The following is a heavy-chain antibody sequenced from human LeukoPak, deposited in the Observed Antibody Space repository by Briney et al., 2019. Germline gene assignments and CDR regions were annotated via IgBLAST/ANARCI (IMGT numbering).Heavy chain of an antibody. J-gene: IGHJ4*02. Sequence: GGSLRLPCAASGFTFSSYWMSWVRQAPGKGLEWVANIKQDGSEKYYVDSVKGRFTISRDNAKNSLYLQMNSLRAEDTAVYYCARDPMTTVTTVYFDYWGQGTLVTVSS. CDR3: ARDPMTTVTTVYFDY. V-gene: IGHV3-7*01. CDR2: IKQDGSEK. CDR1: GFTFSSYW. D-gene: IGHD4-17*01.